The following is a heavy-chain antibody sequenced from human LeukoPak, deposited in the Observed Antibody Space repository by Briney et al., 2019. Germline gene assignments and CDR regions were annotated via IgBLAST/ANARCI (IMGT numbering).Heavy chain of an antibody. V-gene: IGHV4-59*01. J-gene: IGHJ3*02. Sequence: SETLSLTCTVSGGSISSYYWSWIRQPPGKGLEWIGYIYYSGRTNYNPSPKSRVTISVDTSKNQFSLKLRSVTAADTAVYYCARGLQWELLGAFDIWGQGTMVTVSS. D-gene: IGHD1-26*01. CDR3: ARGLQWELLGAFDI. CDR1: GGSISSYY. CDR2: IYYSGRT.